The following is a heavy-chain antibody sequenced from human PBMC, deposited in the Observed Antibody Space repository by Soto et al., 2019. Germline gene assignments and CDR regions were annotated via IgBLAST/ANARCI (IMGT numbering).Heavy chain of an antibody. V-gene: IGHV3-23*01. D-gene: IGHD3-3*01. J-gene: IGHJ5*02. CDR1: VFTFSSYS. CDR2: ISVSGGST. CDR3: ATSPHYDFWSGPLDP. Sequence: GGSLRLSCAASVFTFSSYSMSLVRQAPGKGLECVSAISVSGGSTYYADSVKGRFTISTDSSKNTLYLQMNSLRAENTAVYYCATSPHYDFWSGPLDPWGQGTLVTVSS.